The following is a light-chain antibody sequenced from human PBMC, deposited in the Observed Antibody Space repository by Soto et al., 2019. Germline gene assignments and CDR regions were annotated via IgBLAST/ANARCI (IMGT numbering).Light chain of an antibody. V-gene: IGKV4-1*01. CDR1: QSVLYSSNNKNY. J-gene: IGKJ4*01. CDR2: WAS. CDR3: QQYYSTPLT. Sequence: DIVMTQSPDSLAVSLGERATINCKSSQSVLYSSNNKNYLAWYQQKPGQPPQLLIYWASTRESGVPDRFSGSGSGTDFTLTISSLQAEDVAVYYSQQYYSTPLTFGGGTKVEIK.